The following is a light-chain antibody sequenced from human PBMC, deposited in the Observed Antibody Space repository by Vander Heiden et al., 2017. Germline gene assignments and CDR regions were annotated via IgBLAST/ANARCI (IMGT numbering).Light chain of an antibody. Sequence: DSQMTQSPSSLSASVGDRVTITCRASQSISSYLNWYQQKPGKAPKLLIYAASSLQSGVPSRFSGSGSGTDFTLTISSLQPEDFATYYCQQSYSTLRTFGEGTKLXIK. CDR2: AAS. CDR3: QQSYSTLRT. CDR1: QSISSY. V-gene: IGKV1-39*01. J-gene: IGKJ2*01.